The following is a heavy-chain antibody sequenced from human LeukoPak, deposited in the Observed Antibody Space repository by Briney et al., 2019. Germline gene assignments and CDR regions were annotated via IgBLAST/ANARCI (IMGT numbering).Heavy chain of an antibody. CDR3: ARMAMSGIGSDDF. CDR2: INPYSGDT. CDR1: GCTFTGYY. D-gene: IGHD1-26*01. V-gene: IGHV1-2*02. Sequence: ASVKVSCKASGCTFTGYYVHWVRQAPGQGLEWMGWINPYSGDTNYAQKFQGRVTMTRDTSISTAYMELSSLKSDDTAVYYCARMAMSGIGSDDFWGQGTLVTASS. J-gene: IGHJ4*02.